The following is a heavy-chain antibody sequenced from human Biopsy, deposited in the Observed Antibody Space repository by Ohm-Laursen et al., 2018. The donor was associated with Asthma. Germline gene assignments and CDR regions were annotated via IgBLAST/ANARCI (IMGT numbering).Heavy chain of an antibody. J-gene: IGHJ6*02. Sequence: RSLRLSCTASGFNFDDFAVHWVRQAPGKGLEWVAATTWNSGSRVYAVSVKGRFTISRDNAQNSLYLHMNGLKPEDTAVYYCAKPLNTYNFYAYDVWGQGTTVVVSS. V-gene: IGHV3-9*01. D-gene: IGHD5/OR15-5a*01. CDR3: AKPLNTYNFYAYDV. CDR2: TTWNSGSR. CDR1: GFNFDDFA.